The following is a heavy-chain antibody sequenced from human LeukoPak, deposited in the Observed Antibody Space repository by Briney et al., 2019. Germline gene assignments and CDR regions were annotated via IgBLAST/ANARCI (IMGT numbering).Heavy chain of an antibody. D-gene: IGHD4-17*01. CDR1: GGSISSYY. Sequence: PSGTLSLTCTVSGGSISSYYWSWIRQPPGKGLECIGYISYSGSTNYNPSLKSRVTISVDRSKNQFSLKLRSVTAADTAMYYCARHVSGDYAWLDVWGQGTTVTVSS. CDR2: ISYSGST. J-gene: IGHJ6*02. CDR3: ARHVSGDYAWLDV. V-gene: IGHV4-59*08.